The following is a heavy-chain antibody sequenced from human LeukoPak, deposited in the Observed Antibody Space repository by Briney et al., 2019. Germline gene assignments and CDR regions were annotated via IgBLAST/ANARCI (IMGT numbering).Heavy chain of an antibody. V-gene: IGHV4-39*01. CDR2: MFYSANT. Sequence: SETLSLTCTVSGDSVSTSNSYWGWIRQPPGKGLERIGSMFYSANTYYNPSLKSRVTISVDTSKNQLSLRLSSVTAADTAVYYCARHPHYYFDDTARWGQGTLVTVSS. CDR3: ARHPHYYFDDTAR. CDR1: GDSVSTSNSY. D-gene: IGHD3-22*01. J-gene: IGHJ4*02.